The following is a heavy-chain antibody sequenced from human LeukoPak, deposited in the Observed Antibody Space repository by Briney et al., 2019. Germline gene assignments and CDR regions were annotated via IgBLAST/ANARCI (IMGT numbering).Heavy chain of an antibody. D-gene: IGHD4-17*01. J-gene: IGHJ3*02. CDR3: AKASTVTTRGDAFDI. V-gene: IGHV3-23*01. CDR2: ISGSGGST. CDR1: GFTFSSYA. Sequence: GGSLRLSCAAYGFTFSSYAMSWVRQAPGEGLEWVSAISGSGGSTYYADSVKGWFTISGDKSKNTLYLQMNSLRAEDTAVYYCAKASTVTTRGDAFDIWGQGTMVTVSS.